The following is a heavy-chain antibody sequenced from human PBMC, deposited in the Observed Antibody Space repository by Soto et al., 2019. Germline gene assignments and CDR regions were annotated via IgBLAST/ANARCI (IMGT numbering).Heavy chain of an antibody. J-gene: IGHJ4*02. CDR2: IHPDGGHT. CDR1: GYTFTNYY. Sequence: QVQLVQSGAEVKKPGASVKVSCKASGYTFTNYYVQWVRQAPGQGLEWMGVIHPDGGHTTYSQKFQDRVTMTRDTSTSTIYMGLSSLRFEDTAVYHCARGDNDYWGQGTLVTVSS. V-gene: IGHV1-46*01. CDR3: ARGDNDY.